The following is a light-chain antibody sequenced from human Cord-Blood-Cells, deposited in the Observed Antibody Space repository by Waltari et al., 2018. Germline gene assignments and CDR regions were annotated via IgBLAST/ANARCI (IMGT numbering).Light chain of an antibody. Sequence: DIQMTQSPSSLSASVGDRVTITCRASQSISSYLNWYQQKPGKAPKLLIYAASSLQSGVPSRFSCSGSGTDFTLTISSLQPEDFATYYCQQSYCTPRTFGQGTKVEIK. CDR3: QQSYCTPRT. J-gene: IGKJ1*01. V-gene: IGKV1-39*01. CDR1: QSISSY. CDR2: AAS.